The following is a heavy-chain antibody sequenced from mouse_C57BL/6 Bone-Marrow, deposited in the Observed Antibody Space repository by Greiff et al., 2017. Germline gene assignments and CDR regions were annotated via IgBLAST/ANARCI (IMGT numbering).Heavy chain of an antibody. D-gene: IGHD2-3*01. Sequence: VQLQQPGAELVKPGASVKMSCKASGYTFTSYWITWVKPRPGQGLEWIGDIYPGSGSTNYNEKFKSKATLIVDTSSSTAYMQLSSLTSEDSAVYYCARIDGYVYYFDYWGQGTTLTVSS. CDR2: IYPGSGST. J-gene: IGHJ2*01. CDR3: ARIDGYVYYFDY. CDR1: GYTFTSYW. V-gene: IGHV1-55*01.